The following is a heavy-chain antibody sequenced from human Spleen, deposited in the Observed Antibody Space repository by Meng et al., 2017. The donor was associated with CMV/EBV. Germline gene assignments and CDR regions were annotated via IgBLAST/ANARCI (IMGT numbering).Heavy chain of an antibody. CDR3: ARDGKSPYCGGDCYSAGQFDP. D-gene: IGHD2-21*01. CDR2: IYYSGST. J-gene: IGHJ5*02. CDR1: GDYD. Sequence: GDYDWSWIRQPPGKGLEWIGYIYYSGSTYYNPSLKSRVTISVDTSKNQFSLKLSSVTAADTAVYYCARDGKSPYCGGDCYSAGQFDPWGQGTLVTVSS. V-gene: IGHV4-30-4*08.